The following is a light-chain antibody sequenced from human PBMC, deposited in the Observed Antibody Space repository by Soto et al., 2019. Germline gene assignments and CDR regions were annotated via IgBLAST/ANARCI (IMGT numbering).Light chain of an antibody. Sequence: DIVMTQSPATLSLSPGERATLSCRASQSVGTNLAWYQQKPGQAPRLLIYGASTRATGIQARFSGSGSGTEFTLTIRSLQSEDFAVYYCKQYNNWPGTFGQGTKVDIK. CDR2: GAS. J-gene: IGKJ1*01. CDR1: QSVGTN. V-gene: IGKV3-15*01. CDR3: KQYNNWPGT.